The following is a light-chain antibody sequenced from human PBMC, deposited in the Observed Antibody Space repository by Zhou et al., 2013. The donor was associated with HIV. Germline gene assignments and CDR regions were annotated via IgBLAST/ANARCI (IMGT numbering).Light chain of an antibody. Sequence: EIVLTQSPGTLSLSPGERATLSCRASQIVSNNYLAWYQQKPGQAPRLLIYAASSRATGVPDTFSGSGSGTDFTLTISRLDPEDFAVYFCQQYGSSPGTFGRGTKLEIK. V-gene: IGKV3-20*01. CDR1: QIVSNNY. CDR3: QQYGSSPGT. J-gene: IGKJ2*01. CDR2: AAS.